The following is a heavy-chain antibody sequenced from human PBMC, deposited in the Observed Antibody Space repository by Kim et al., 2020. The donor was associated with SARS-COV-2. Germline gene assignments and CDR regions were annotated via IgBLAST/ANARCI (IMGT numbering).Heavy chain of an antibody. V-gene: IGHV3-74*01. J-gene: IGHJ3*02. Sequence: GGSLRLSCAASGFTFSSYWMYWVRQAPGKGLVWVSRINSDGSSTRSADSVKGRFTISRDNAKNTLYLQMNSLRAEDTAVYYCARSNSMIDDAIDIWGPGTMVIVSS. CDR1: GFTFSSYW. CDR2: INSDGSST. CDR3: ARSNSMIDDAIDI. D-gene: IGHD3-22*01.